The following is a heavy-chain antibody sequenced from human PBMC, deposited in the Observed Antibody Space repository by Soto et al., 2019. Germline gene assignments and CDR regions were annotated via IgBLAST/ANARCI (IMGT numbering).Heavy chain of an antibody. J-gene: IGHJ4*02. CDR2: ISSSGSTI. CDR1: GFTFSSYE. D-gene: IGHD5-12*01. V-gene: IGHV3-48*03. Sequence: GVLRLSCAASGFTFSSYEMNWVRQAPGKGLEWVSYISSSGSTIYYADSVKGRFTISRDNAKNSLYLQMNSLRAEDTAVYYCAREKNIVATYYFDYWGQGTLVTVSS. CDR3: AREKNIVATYYFDY.